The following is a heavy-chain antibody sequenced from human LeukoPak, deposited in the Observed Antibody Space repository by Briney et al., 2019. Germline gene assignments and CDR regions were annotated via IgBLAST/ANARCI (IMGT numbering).Heavy chain of an antibody. CDR3: ARVREWLVQWFDP. CDR1: GGSISSSSYY. V-gene: IGHV4-39*07. J-gene: IGHJ5*02. D-gene: IGHD6-19*01. Sequence: SETLSLTCTVSGGSISSSSYYWGWIRQPPGKGLEWIGSIYYSGSTYYNPSLKSRVTISVDTSKNQFSLKLSSVTAADTAVYYCARVREWLVQWFDPWGQGTLVTVSS. CDR2: IYYSGST.